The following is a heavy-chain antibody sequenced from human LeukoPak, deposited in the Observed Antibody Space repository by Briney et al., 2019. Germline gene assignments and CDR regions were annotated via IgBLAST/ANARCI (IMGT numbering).Heavy chain of an antibody. J-gene: IGHJ3*02. CDR1: GGSISSYY. D-gene: IGHD3-10*01. CDR2: IYYSGST. Sequence: SETLSLTCTVSGGSISSYYWSWIRQPPGKGLEWIGYIYYSGSTNYNPSLKSRVTISVDTSKNQFSLKLSSVTAADTAVYYCARDYGSGSYYNFHGAFDIWGQGTMVTVSS. CDR3: ARDYGSGSYYNFHGAFDI. V-gene: IGHV4-59*01.